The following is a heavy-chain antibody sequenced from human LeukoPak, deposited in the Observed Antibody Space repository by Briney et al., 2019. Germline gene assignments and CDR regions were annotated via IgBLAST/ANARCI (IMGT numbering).Heavy chain of an antibody. CDR3: ATGPIVVVVAATQPFDY. J-gene: IGHJ4*02. D-gene: IGHD2-15*01. Sequence: PGGSLRLSCAASGFTFNNAWMSWVRQAPGKGLEWVGRIKSKTDGGTTDYAAPVKDRFTISRDDSKNTLYLQMNSLKTEDTAVYYCATGPIVVVVAATQPFDYWGQGTLVTVSS. V-gene: IGHV3-15*01. CDR2: IKSKTDGGTT. CDR1: GFTFNNAW.